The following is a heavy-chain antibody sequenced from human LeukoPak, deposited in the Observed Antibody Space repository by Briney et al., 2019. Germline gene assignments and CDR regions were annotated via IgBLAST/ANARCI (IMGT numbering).Heavy chain of an antibody. J-gene: IGHJ4*02. Sequence: GGSLRLSCAASGFTFSNHGMNWVRQAPGKGLEGVSGISPSGDITYYADSVKGRFTISRGNSKNTLYLEVISLTAEDTAVYYCAKDDAWLRFGEWSQGTLVTVSS. CDR3: AKDDAWLRFGE. CDR2: ISPSGDIT. D-gene: IGHD3-10*01. CDR1: GFTFSNHG. V-gene: IGHV3-23*01.